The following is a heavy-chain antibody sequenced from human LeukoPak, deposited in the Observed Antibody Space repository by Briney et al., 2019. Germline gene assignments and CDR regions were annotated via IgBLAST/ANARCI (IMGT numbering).Heavy chain of an antibody. CDR3: ARGGRGQGYRGAFDI. CDR1: GYTFTGYY. Sequence: ASVKVSCKASGYTFTGYYMLWVRQAPGQGLEWMGWINPNSGGTNYAQKFQGRVTMTRDTSISTAYMELSRLRSDDTAVYYCARGGRGQGYRGAFDIWGQGTMVTVSS. CDR2: INPNSGGT. D-gene: IGHD6-13*01. V-gene: IGHV1-2*02. J-gene: IGHJ3*02.